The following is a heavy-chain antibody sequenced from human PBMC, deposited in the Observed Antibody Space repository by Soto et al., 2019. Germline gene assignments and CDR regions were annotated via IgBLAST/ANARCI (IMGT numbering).Heavy chain of an antibody. D-gene: IGHD3-22*01. CDR3: ARDTRSYDSSGYFYFDY. J-gene: IGHJ4*02. V-gene: IGHV4-59*01. CDR2: IHYSGST. Sequence: SETLSLTCTVSGASISSYYWNWIRQPPGKGLEWIGYIHYSGSTDHHPSLKSRVTISVGTSRNQFSLKLSSVTAADTAVYYCARDTRSYDSSGYFYFDYWGQGXLVTVYS. CDR1: GASISSYY.